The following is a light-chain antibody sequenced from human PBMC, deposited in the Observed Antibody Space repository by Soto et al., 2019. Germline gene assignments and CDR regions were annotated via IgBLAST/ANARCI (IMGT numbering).Light chain of an antibody. V-gene: IGLV2-14*01. Sequence: QSALTQPASVSGSPGQSITISCTGTSSDIGYYNYVSWYQVHPGTAPKVIISGVNDRPSGVSDRFSGSRSGNTASLTISGLQADDEADYYCSSYTSSSSRVFGAGTKVTVL. CDR2: GVN. CDR1: SSDIGYYNY. CDR3: SSYTSSSSRV. J-gene: IGLJ1*01.